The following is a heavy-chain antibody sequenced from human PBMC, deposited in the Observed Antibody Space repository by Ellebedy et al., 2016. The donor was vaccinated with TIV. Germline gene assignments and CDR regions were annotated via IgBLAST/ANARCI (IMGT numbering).Heavy chain of an antibody. CDR3: TRDTGSTRFYYYYGMDV. V-gene: IGHV3-11*01. Sequence: GGSLRLSCAGSGFNFSDYYMSWVRQAPGKGLEWLAYITSSGDNKYYTDSVKGRFTISRDNSNSSLHLQMNRLRAEDTAVYYCTRDTGSTRFYYYYGMDVWGQGTTVTVSS. CDR1: GFNFSDYY. J-gene: IGHJ6*02. CDR2: ITSSGDNK. D-gene: IGHD2-2*01.